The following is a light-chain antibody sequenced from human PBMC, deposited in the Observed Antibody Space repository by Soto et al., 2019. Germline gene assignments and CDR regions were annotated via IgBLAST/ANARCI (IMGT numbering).Light chain of an antibody. CDR2: EGN. CDR3: CSYAGSSIPL. J-gene: IGLJ2*01. V-gene: IGLV2-23*01. Sequence: QSALTQPASVSGSPGQSITISCTGTSSDVGGYNLVSWYQQHPGKAPKLIIYEGNKRPSGVSNRFSGSKSGNTASLTISGLQAEDEADHYCCSYAGSSIPLFGGGTKVTVL. CDR1: SSDVGGYNL.